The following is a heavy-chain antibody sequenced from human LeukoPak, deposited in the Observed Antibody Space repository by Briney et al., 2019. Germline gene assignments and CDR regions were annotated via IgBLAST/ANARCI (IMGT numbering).Heavy chain of an antibody. Sequence: GGSLRLSCAASGFTFSNAWMSCVRQAPGKGLEWVGRIKSKTDGGTTDYAAPVKGRFTISRDDSKNTLYLQMNSLKTEDTAVYYCTGSQGRSGSTHDAFDIWGQGTMVTVSS. D-gene: IGHD2-15*01. CDR3: TGSQGRSGSTHDAFDI. V-gene: IGHV3-15*01. CDR1: GFTFSNAW. CDR2: IKSKTDGGTT. J-gene: IGHJ3*02.